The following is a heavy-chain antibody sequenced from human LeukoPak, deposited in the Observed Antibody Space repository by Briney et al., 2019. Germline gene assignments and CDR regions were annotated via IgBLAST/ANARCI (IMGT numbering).Heavy chain of an antibody. V-gene: IGHV3-53*01. J-gene: IGHJ4*02. CDR2: IYSGGST. Sequence: GGSLRLSCAASGFTVSSNYMSWVRQAPGKGLEWVSVIYSGGSTYYAGSVKGRFTISRDNSKNTLYLQMNSLRAEDTAVYYCARVAWELLLFDYWGQGTLVTVSS. D-gene: IGHD1-26*01. CDR3: ARVAWELLLFDY. CDR1: GFTVSSNY.